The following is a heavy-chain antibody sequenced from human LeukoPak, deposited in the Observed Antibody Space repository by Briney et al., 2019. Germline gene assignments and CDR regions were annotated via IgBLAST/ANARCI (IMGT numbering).Heavy chain of an antibody. CDR1: GYTFTSYG. CDR2: IIPILGIA. J-gene: IGHJ4*02. CDR3: ARGIRNTVTTAPYFDY. D-gene: IGHD4-17*01. Sequence: SVKVSCKASGYTFTSYGISWVRQAPGQGLEWMGRIIPILGIANYAQKFQGRVTITADKSTSTAYMELSSLRSEDTAVYYCARGIRNTVTTAPYFDYWGQGTLVTVSS. V-gene: IGHV1-69*04.